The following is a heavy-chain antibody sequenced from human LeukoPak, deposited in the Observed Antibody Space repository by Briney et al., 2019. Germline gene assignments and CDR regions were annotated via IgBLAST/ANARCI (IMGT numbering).Heavy chain of an antibody. J-gene: IGHJ5*02. Sequence: SETLSLTCTVSGGSISSSSYYWGWIRQPPGKGLEWIGSIYYSGSTYYNPSLKSRVTISVDTSKNQFSLKLSSVTAADTAVYYCARRVVVVNWFDPGGQGTLVTVSS. CDR2: IYYSGST. D-gene: IGHD2-15*01. CDR3: ARRVVVVNWFDP. CDR1: GGSISSSSYY. V-gene: IGHV4-39*01.